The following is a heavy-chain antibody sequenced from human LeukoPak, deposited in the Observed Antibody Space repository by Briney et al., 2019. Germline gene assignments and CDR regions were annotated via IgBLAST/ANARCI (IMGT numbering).Heavy chain of an antibody. J-gene: IGHJ6*03. Sequence: PGGSLRLSCAASGFTFSSYGMHWVRQAPGKGLEGVAVISYDGSNKYYADSVKGRFTISRDNSKNTLYLQMNSLRAEDTAVYYCARDVRQLEGAYYYYYMDVWGKGTTVTVSS. V-gene: IGHV3-30*03. CDR2: ISYDGSNK. CDR1: GFTFSSYG. D-gene: IGHD6-6*01. CDR3: ARDVRQLEGAYYYYYMDV.